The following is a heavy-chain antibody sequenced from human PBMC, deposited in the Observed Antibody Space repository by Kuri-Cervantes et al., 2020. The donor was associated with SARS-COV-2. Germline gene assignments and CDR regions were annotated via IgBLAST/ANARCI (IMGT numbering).Heavy chain of an antibody. J-gene: IGHJ6*02. D-gene: IGHD4-11*01. Sequence: GGSLRLSCAASGFTFDDYAMHWVRQAPGKGLEWVSGISWNSGSIGYADSVKGRFTISRDNAKNSLYLQMNSLRAEDTAVYYCARAADYSNYYYYGMDVWGQGTMVTVSS. V-gene: IGHV3-9*01. CDR2: ISWNSGSI. CDR1: GFTFDDYA. CDR3: ARAADYSNYYYYGMDV.